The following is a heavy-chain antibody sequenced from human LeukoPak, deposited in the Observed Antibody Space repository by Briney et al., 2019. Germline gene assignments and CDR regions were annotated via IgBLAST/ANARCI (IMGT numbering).Heavy chain of an antibody. V-gene: IGHV4-39*01. CDR2: IYYSGST. J-gene: IGHJ5*02. D-gene: IGHD3-3*01. Sequence: KPSETLSLTCTVSGGSISSSSYYWGWIRQPPGKGLEWIGSIYYSGSTYYNPSLKSRVTISVDTSKNQFSLKLSSVTAADTAVYYCARHAMARRFLEWLFNWFDPWGQGTLVTVSS. CDR3: ARHAMARRFLEWLFNWFDP. CDR1: GGSISSSSYY.